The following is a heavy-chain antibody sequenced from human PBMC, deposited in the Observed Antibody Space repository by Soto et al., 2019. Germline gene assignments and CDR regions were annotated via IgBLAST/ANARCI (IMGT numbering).Heavy chain of an antibody. CDR3: AKDLIFGVVIIKAYYFDY. V-gene: IGHV3-23*01. J-gene: IGHJ4*02. D-gene: IGHD3-3*01. Sequence: PGGSLRLSCAASGFTFSSYAMSWVRQAPGKGLEWVSAISGSGGSTYYADSVKGRFTISRDNSKNTLYLQMNSLRAEDTAVYYCAKDLIFGVVIIKAYYFDYWGQGTLVTVSS. CDR1: GFTFSSYA. CDR2: ISGSGGST.